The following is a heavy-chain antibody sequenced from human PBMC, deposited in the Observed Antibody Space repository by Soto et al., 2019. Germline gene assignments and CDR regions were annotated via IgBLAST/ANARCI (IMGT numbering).Heavy chain of an antibody. CDR2: ISGSGGST. Sequence: GGSLRLSCAASGFTFSSYAMSWVRQAPGKGLEWVSAISGSGGSTYYADSVKGRSTTSRDNSKNTLYLQMNSLRAEDTAVDYCANIGYYYDSSGYYPHSGFDYWGQGTLVTVSS. V-gene: IGHV3-23*01. CDR1: GFTFSSYA. J-gene: IGHJ4*02. D-gene: IGHD3-22*01. CDR3: ANIGYYYDSSGYYPHSGFDY.